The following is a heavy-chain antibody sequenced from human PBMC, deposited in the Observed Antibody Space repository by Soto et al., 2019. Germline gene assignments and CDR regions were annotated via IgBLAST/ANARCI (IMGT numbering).Heavy chain of an antibody. CDR2: IYYSGST. V-gene: IGHV4-30-4*01. CDR3: AREGYCSSTSCYTYYYGMDV. CDR1: GGSISSGDYY. J-gene: IGHJ6*02. D-gene: IGHD2-2*02. Sequence: LSLTCTVSGGSISSGDYYWSWIRQPPGKGLEWIGYIYYSGSTYYNPSLKSRVTISVDTSKNQFSLKLSSVTAADTAVYYCAREGYCSSTSCYTYYYGMDVWGQGTTVTV.